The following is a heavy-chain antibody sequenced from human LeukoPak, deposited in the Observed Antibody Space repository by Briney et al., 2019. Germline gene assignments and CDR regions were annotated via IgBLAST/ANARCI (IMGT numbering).Heavy chain of an antibody. J-gene: IGHJ6*03. D-gene: IGHD6-13*01. CDR2: IYYSGNT. V-gene: IGHV4-59*12. CDR3: ARDGQPTPDYYYYYMDV. CDR1: GGSINNYY. Sequence: SETLSLTCTVSGGSINNYYWSWIRQPPGKGLEWIGYIYYSGNTNYNPSLQSRLTMSVDTSKNQFSLQLNSVTPEDTAVYYCARDGQPTPDYYYYYMDVWGKGTTVTVSS.